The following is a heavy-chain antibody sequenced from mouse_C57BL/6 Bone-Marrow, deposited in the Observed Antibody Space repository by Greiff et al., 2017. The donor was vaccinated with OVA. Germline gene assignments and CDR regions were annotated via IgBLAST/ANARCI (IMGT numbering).Heavy chain of an antibody. J-gene: IGHJ3*01. D-gene: IGHD2-3*01. V-gene: IGHV1-69*01. CDR3: ARGLLRFAY. CDR1: GYTFTSYW. Sequence: QVQLKQPGAELVMPGASVKLSCKASGYTFTSYWMHWVKQRPGQGLEWIGEIDPSDSYTNYNQKFKGKSTLTVDKSSSTAYMQLSSLTSEDSAVYYCARGLLRFAYWGQGTLVTVSA. CDR2: IDPSDSYT.